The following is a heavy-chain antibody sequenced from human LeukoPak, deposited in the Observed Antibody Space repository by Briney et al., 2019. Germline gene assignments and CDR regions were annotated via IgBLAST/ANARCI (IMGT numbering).Heavy chain of an antibody. J-gene: IGHJ2*01. CDR2: INQSGST. D-gene: IGHD6-6*01. CDR3: ARRSRLYSSSSSWYFDL. V-gene: IGHV4-34*01. CDR1: GGSFSGYY. Sequence: SETLSLTCAVYGGSFSGYYWSWIRQPPGKGLEWIGEINQSGSTNYNPSLKSRVTISVDTSKNQFSLKLSSVTAADTAVYYCARRSRLYSSSSSWYFDLWGRGTLVTVSS.